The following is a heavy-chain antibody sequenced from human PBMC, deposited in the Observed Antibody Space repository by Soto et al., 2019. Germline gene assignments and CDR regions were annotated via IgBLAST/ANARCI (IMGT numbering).Heavy chain of an antibody. D-gene: IGHD3-9*01. J-gene: IGHJ4*02. CDR2: ISGSGATT. CDR3: AKLRYFYWLSYNWFEY. Sequence: GGSLRLSCAASGFTFSSYAMTWVRQAPGKGLEWVSGISGSGATTSYADSVKGRFTVSRDNSKNTLYLQMNSLRVEDTAVYYCAKLRYFYWLSYNWFEYWGQGT. V-gene: IGHV3-23*01. CDR1: GFTFSSYA.